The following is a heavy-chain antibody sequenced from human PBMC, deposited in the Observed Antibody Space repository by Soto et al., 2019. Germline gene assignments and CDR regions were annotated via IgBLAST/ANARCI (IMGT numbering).Heavy chain of an antibody. CDR1: GYSFTSYW. V-gene: IGHV5-10-1*01. Sequence: GESLKISCKGSGYSFTSYWISWVRQMPGKGLEWMGRIDPSDSYTNYSPSFQGHVTISADKSISTAYLQWSSLKASDTAMYYCASTYCSSTSCYLYGMDVWGQGTTVTVSS. CDR3: ASTYCSSTSCYLYGMDV. J-gene: IGHJ6*02. CDR2: IDPSDSYT. D-gene: IGHD2-2*01.